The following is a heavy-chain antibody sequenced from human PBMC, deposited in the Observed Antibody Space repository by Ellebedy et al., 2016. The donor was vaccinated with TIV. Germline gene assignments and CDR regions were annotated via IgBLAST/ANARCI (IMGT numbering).Heavy chain of an antibody. J-gene: IGHJ5*02. CDR3: ARHPIFVVVVAATPNWFDP. V-gene: IGHV4-39*01. CDR2: IYYSGST. CDR1: GGSISSSSYY. Sequence: MPSETLSLTCTVSGGSISSSSYYWGWTRQPPGKGLEWIGRIYYSGSTYYNPSLKSRVTISVDTSKNQFSLKLSSVTAADTAVYYCARHPIFVVVVAATPNWFDPWGQGTLVTVSS. D-gene: IGHD2-15*01.